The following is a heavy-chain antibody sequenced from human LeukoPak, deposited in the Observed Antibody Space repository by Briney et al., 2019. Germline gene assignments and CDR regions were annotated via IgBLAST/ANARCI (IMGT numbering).Heavy chain of an antibody. CDR3: ARRSVTRWYYSD. Sequence: SETLSLTCSVSGGSISSYYWSWIRQPPGKGLEWIGYISPTGGTNYIPSLTGRVTVSVDTSKNLFSLILDPVTAADTAVYFCARRSVTRWYYSDWGQGTLVTVSS. CDR2: ISPTGGT. CDR1: GGSISSYY. J-gene: IGHJ4*02. D-gene: IGHD3-10*01. V-gene: IGHV4-4*09.